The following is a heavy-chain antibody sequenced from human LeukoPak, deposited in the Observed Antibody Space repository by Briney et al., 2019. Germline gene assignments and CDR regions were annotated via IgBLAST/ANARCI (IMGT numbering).Heavy chain of an antibody. CDR3: ARGDARGYSYGHFHFDH. Sequence: SETLSLTCAMYGGSFSSYYWSWIRQPPGKGLEWIGYIYYSGSTNYNPSLKSRVTVSVDTSKNQFSLKLSSVTAADTAVYYCARGDARGYSYGHFHFDHWGHGTLVTVSS. D-gene: IGHD5-18*01. CDR1: GGSFSSYY. V-gene: IGHV4-59*01. J-gene: IGHJ4*01. CDR2: IYYSGST.